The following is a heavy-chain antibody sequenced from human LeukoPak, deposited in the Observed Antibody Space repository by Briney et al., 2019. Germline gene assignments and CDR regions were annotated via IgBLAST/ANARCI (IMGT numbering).Heavy chain of an antibody. D-gene: IGHD6-13*01. Sequence: ASVKVSCKASGYTFTSHDINWVRQATGQGLEWMGWMNPNSGNTGYAQKFQGSVTMTRNTSISTAYMELSSLRSEDTAVYYCARGLGQQLPLDYWGQGTLVTVSS. CDR1: GYTFTSHD. V-gene: IGHV1-8*01. CDR2: MNPNSGNT. CDR3: ARGLGQQLPLDY. J-gene: IGHJ4*02.